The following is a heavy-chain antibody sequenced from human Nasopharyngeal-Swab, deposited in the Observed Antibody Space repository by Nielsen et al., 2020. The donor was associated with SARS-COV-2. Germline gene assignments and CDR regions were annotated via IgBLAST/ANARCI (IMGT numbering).Heavy chain of an antibody. J-gene: IGHJ4*02. CDR2: ISSSSSTI. V-gene: IGHV3-48*04. Sequence: RRLAWVSYISSSSSTIYYADSVKGRFTISRDNAKNSLYLQMNSLRAEDTAVYYCASETLRYCSSTSCQDYWGQGTLVTVSS. CDR3: ASETLRYCSSTSCQDY. D-gene: IGHD2-2*01.